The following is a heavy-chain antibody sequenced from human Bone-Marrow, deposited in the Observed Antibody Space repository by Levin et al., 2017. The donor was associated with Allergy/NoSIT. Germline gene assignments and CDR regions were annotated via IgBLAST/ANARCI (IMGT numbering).Heavy chain of an antibody. J-gene: IGHJ4*02. V-gene: IGHV3-15*01. CDR1: GFTFSNAW. Sequence: AGGSLRLSCAASGFTFSNAWMSWVRQAPGKGLEWVGRIKSKTDGGTTDYAAPVKGRFTISRDDSKNTLYLQMNSLKTEDTAVYYCTTFASQLGSYHYWGQGTLVTVSS. D-gene: IGHD3-10*01. CDR3: TTFASQLGSYHY. CDR2: IKSKTDGGTT.